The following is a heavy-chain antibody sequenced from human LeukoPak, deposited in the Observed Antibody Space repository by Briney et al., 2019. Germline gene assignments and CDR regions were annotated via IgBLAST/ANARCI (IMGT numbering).Heavy chain of an antibody. V-gene: IGHV3-33*03. Sequence: PGRSLRLSCAASGFTFSSYGMHWVRQAPGKGLEWVAVIWYDGSNKYYADSVKGRFTISRDNSKNTLHLQMNSLRIEDTAVYYCGRGSVGFGELNYWGQGTLVTVSS. D-gene: IGHD3-10*01. CDR2: IWYDGSNK. J-gene: IGHJ4*02. CDR3: GRGSVGFGELNY. CDR1: GFTFSSYG.